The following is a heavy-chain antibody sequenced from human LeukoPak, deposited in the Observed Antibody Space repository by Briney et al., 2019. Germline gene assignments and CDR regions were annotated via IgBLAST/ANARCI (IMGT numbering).Heavy chain of an antibody. J-gene: IGHJ4*02. CDR1: GGSISSHY. D-gene: IGHD3-22*01. CDR3: ARVWSSGYYFDY. Sequence: SETLSLTCTVSGGSISSHYWSWIRQPPGKGLEWIEYIYYSGSTNYNPSLKSRVTISVDTSKNQFSLKLSSVTAADTAVYYCARVWSSGYYFDYWGQGTLVTVSS. CDR2: IYYSGST. V-gene: IGHV4-59*11.